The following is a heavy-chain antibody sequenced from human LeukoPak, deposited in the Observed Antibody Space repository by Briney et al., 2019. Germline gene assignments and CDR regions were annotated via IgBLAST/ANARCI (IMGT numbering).Heavy chain of an antibody. J-gene: IGHJ4*02. V-gene: IGHV3-15*01. Sequence: GGSLRLSCAASGFTFSNAWMSWVRQAPGKGLEWVGRIKTKTDGGTTDYAAPVKGRFTISRDDSKNTLYLQMSSLKTEDTAVYYCTTVESWLLSGSPYWGQGTLVTVSS. CDR1: GFTFSNAW. CDR2: IKTKTDGGTT. CDR3: TTVESWLLSGSPY. D-gene: IGHD5-24*01.